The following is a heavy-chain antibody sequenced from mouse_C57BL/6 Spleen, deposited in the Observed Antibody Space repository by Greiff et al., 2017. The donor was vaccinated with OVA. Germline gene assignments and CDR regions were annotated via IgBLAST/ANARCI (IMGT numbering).Heavy chain of an antibody. CDR3: ARYSNYEVAY. CDR2: IYPRSGNT. D-gene: IGHD2-5*01. J-gene: IGHJ3*01. V-gene: IGHV1-81*01. Sequence: VKLVESGAELARPGASVKLSCKASGYTFTSYGISWVKQRTGQGLEWIGEIYPRSGNTYYNEKFKGKATLTADKSSSTAYMELRSLTSEDSAVYFCARYSNYEVAYWGQGTLVTVSA. CDR1: GYTFTSYG.